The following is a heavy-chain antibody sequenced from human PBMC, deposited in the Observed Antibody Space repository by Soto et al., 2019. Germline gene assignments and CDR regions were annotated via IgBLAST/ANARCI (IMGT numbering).Heavy chain of an antibody. CDR2: ISWNSGSI. Sequence: GGSLRLSCAASGFTFGDYAMQWVRQAPGKGLEWVSAISWNSGSIDYADSVKGRFTISRDNAKNSLYLQMNSLRAEDTALYYCAKSHNTSGWYVTTDYWGQGTRVTVSS. V-gene: IGHV3-9*01. J-gene: IGHJ4*02. D-gene: IGHD6-19*01. CDR3: AKSHNTSGWYVTTDY. CDR1: GFTFGDYA.